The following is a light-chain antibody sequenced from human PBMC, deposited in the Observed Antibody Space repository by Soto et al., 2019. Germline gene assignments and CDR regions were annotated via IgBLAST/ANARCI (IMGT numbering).Light chain of an antibody. CDR1: QSVISSY. CDR3: HQYNNWPPWT. Sequence: EIVLTQSPGTLSLSPGGRATLSCSASQSVISSYLAWYQHKPGLAPRLLVYGASRRATGIPDRFSGGGSGTEFTLTISSLQSEDYAVYYCHQYNNWPPWTFGQGTKVDIK. V-gene: IGKV3-20*01. CDR2: GAS. J-gene: IGKJ1*01.